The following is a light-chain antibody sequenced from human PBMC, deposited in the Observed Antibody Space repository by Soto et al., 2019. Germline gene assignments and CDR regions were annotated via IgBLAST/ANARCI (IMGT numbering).Light chain of an antibody. Sequence: EIVLTQSPGTLSLSVGERVTLSCRASQSVSSYLAWYQQTPGQAPRLLIYDTSNRATGTPDRFSGSGSGTDLTLNISRLEPEDFTVYYCQQYGSSPLTFGGGTTVEIK. CDR1: QSVSSY. V-gene: IGKV3-20*01. CDR3: QQYGSSPLT. J-gene: IGKJ4*01. CDR2: DTS.